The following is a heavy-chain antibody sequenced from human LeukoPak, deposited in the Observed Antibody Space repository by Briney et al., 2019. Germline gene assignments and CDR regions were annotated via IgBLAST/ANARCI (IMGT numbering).Heavy chain of an antibody. CDR2: INPNSGNT. CDR1: GYTFTGYY. J-gene: IGHJ4*02. V-gene: IGHV1-2*06. Sequence: VASVTVSCKASGYTFTGYYMHWVRQAPGQGLEWMGRINPNSGNTNYAQKFQGRVTMTTDTPTSTVYMELRSLRSDDTAVYYCGRHDGGSGWPWLGIDYWGQGTLVTVSS. D-gene: IGHD6-25*01. CDR3: GRHDGGSGWPWLGIDY.